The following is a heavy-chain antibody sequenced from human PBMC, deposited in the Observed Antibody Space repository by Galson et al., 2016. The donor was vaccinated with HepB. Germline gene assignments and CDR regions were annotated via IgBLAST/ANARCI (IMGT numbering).Heavy chain of an antibody. J-gene: IGHJ5*01. V-gene: IGHV5-51*01. D-gene: IGHD5-18*01. Sequence: QSGAEVKKPGESLKISCKGSGYSFISYWSGWVRQMPGKGLEWMGIIFPGDSDTRYSPSFQGQVTISVDKSTSTAYLQWSSLQASDSAMYYCARLVSSYYNWFDSWGQGTLVTVSS. CDR2: IFPGDSDT. CDR1: GYSFISYW. CDR3: ARLVSSYYNWFDS.